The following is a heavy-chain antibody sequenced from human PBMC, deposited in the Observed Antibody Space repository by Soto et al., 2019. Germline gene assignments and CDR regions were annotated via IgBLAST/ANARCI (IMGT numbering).Heavy chain of an antibody. D-gene: IGHD2-8*02. CDR3: ARDKITGLFDY. CDR2: IYHSGST. J-gene: IGHJ4*02. CDR1: GGSISSCGSS. Sequence: SXTLSLTSAVSGGSISSCGSSWIWIRQPPGKGLEWIGYIYHSGSTYYNPSLKSRVTISVDRSKNQFSLKLTSVTAADTAVYYCARDKITGLFDYWGQGTLVTVSS. V-gene: IGHV4-30-2*01.